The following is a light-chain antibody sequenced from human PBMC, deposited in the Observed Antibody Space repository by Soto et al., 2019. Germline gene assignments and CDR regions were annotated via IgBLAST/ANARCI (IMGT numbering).Light chain of an antibody. CDR2: WAS. CDR1: QSVLYSSNNKNY. Sequence: DIVMTQSPDSLAVSLGERATINCKSSQSVLYSSNNKNYLAWYQQKPGQPPKLLISWASTRESGVPDRFSGSASGTDFTLTISSLQTEDVAVYYGQQYYSTPQTFGQGTKVEIK. V-gene: IGKV4-1*01. CDR3: QQYYSTPQT. J-gene: IGKJ1*01.